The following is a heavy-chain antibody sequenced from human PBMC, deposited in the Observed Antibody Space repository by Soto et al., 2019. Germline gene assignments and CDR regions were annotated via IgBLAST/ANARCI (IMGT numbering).Heavy chain of an antibody. Sequence: XETLSLTRAVYGGSFSGYYWSWIRQPPGKGLEWIGEINHSGSTNYNPSLKSRVTISVDTSKNQFSLKLSSVTAADTAVYYCARGYWRFGESYYFDYWGQGSLVTVSS. D-gene: IGHD3-10*01. V-gene: IGHV4-34*01. CDR3: ARGYWRFGESYYFDY. CDR2: INHSGST. CDR1: GGSFSGYY. J-gene: IGHJ4*02.